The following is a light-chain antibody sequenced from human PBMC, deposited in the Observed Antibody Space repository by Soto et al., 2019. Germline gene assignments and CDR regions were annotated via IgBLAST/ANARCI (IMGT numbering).Light chain of an antibody. J-gene: IGLJ1*01. Sequence: QSALTQPRSVSGSPGQSVTISCTGTCSDVGGYNYVSWYQQHPGKAPKLMIYDVSKRPSGVPDRFSGSKSGNTASLTISRLQAEDAADYYCCSYAGSYSLYVFGTGTKLTVL. V-gene: IGLV2-11*01. CDR3: CSYAGSYSLYV. CDR1: CSDVGGYNY. CDR2: DVS.